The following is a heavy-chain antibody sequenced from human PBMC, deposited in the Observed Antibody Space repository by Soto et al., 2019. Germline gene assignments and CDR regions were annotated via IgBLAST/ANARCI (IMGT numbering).Heavy chain of an antibody. CDR2: IYYSGST. CDR1: GGSISSYY. D-gene: IGHD1-1*01. V-gene: IGHV4-59*01. Sequence: PSETLSLTCTVSGGSISSYYWSWIRQPPGKGLEWIGYIYYSGSTNYNPSLKGRVTTSVDTSKNQFSLKLSSVTTADTAVYYCARRVTTRQMGYYFDYWGQGTLVTVSS. CDR3: ARRVTTRQMGYYFDY. J-gene: IGHJ4*02.